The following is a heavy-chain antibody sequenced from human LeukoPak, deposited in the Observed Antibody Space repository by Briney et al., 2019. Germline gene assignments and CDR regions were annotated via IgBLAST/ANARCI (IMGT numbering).Heavy chain of an antibody. J-gene: IGHJ3*02. CDR1: GFTVSSTY. CDR2: IFSGGSI. CDR3: VRGRARAALDI. Sequence: PGGSLRLSCAASGFTVSSTYMNWVRQAPGKGLEWVSAIFSGGSIHYADSVRGRFTISRDNSKNTLYLQMNSLRAEDTAVYYCVRGRARAALDIRGEGTLVTVSS. V-gene: IGHV3-53*01.